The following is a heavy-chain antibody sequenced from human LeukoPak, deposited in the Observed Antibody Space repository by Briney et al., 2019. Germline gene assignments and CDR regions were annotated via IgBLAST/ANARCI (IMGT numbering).Heavy chain of an antibody. CDR3: AKEGWQGGQFGVDV. D-gene: IGHD1-26*01. CDR2: ISYDGSKK. J-gene: IGHJ6*02. V-gene: IGHV3-30*18. CDR1: GFTFSNYG. Sequence: PGGSLRLSCAASGFTFSNYGIHWVRQAPGKGLEWVAIISYDGSKKYYADSVKGRFTISRDNSKNTLYLQMNSLRAEDTAVYYCAKEGWQGGQFGVDVWGQGTTVTVSS.